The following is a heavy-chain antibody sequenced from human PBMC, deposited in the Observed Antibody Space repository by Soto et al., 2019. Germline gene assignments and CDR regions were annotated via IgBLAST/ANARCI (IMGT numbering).Heavy chain of an antibody. Sequence: QVKLVQSGAEVRKPGSSVKVSCKASGGTLTISSHGMRWVRQAPGQGLEWMWGIIAMFGTANYAQKFQGRVTITADKATSTAYMALSRLRSEDTAVYYCGGAICGSYRLRIHGMDVWGQGTAVTVSS. V-gene: IGHV1-69*06. CDR2: IIAMFGTA. CDR3: GGAICGSYRLRIHGMDV. CDR1: GGTLTISSHG. D-gene: IGHD3-16*02. J-gene: IGHJ6*02.